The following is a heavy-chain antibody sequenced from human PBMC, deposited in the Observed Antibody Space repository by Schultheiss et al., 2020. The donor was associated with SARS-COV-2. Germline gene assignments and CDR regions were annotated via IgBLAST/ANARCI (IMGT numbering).Heavy chain of an antibody. J-gene: IGHJ4*02. V-gene: IGHV3-23*01. CDR1: GFTFSSYA. Sequence: GGSLRLSCAASGFTFSSYAMSWVRQAPGKGLEWVSAISGSGGSTYYADSVKGRFTISRDNAKNTLYLQMNSLRAEDTAVYYCARDQASYYDSSASDYWGQGTLVAVSS. CDR2: ISGSGGST. CDR3: ARDQASYYDSSASDY. D-gene: IGHD3-22*01.